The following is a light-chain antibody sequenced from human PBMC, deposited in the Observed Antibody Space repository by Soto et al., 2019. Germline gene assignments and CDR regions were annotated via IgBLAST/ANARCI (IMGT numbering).Light chain of an antibody. J-gene: IGLJ2*01. CDR3: QVWDSSSDHAV. Sequence: SSELTQPRSVSVAPGKTARITCGGNNIGSKSVHWYQQKPGQAPVLVIYYDSDRPSGIPERFSGSNSGNTATLTISRVEAGDEADYYCQVWDSSSDHAVFGGGTKLTVL. CDR1: NIGSKS. CDR2: YDS. V-gene: IGLV3-21*04.